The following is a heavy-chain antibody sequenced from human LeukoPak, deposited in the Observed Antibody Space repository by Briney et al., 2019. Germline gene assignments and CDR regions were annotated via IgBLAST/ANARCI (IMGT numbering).Heavy chain of an antibody. V-gene: IGHV1-18*01. CDR1: GYTFTIYG. D-gene: IGHD6-19*01. Sequence: ASVKVSCKASGYTFTIYGISWVRQAPGQGLEWMGWISAYNGNTNYAQKLQGRVTMTTDISTSTAYMELRSLRSDDTAVYYCARDQQWLDPARHGFDYWGQGTLVTVSS. J-gene: IGHJ4*02. CDR2: ISAYNGNT. CDR3: ARDQQWLDPARHGFDY.